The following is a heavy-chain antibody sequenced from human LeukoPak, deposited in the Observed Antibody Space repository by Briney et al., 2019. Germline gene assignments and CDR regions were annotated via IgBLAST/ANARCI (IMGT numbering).Heavy chain of an antibody. Sequence: SETLSLTCTVSGGSISSSSYYWGWIRQPPGKGLEWIGCIYYSGSTYYNPSLKSRVTISVDTSKNQFSLKLSSVTAADTAVYYCARDLPYCSSTSCYFDYWGQGTLVTVSS. CDR1: GGSISSSSYY. CDR3: ARDLPYCSSTSCYFDY. CDR2: IYYSGST. V-gene: IGHV4-39*02. J-gene: IGHJ4*02. D-gene: IGHD2-2*01.